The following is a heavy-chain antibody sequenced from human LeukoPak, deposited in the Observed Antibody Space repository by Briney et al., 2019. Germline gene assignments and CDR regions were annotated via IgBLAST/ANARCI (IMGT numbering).Heavy chain of an antibody. CDR1: GGSISNYY. D-gene: IGHD4-17*01. CDR3: AREASGDYRGVNDY. V-gene: IGHV4-4*07. Sequence: PSETLSLTCTVSGGSISNYYWSWIRQPAGKRLEWIGRIYTTGSTNYNPSLKSRVTMSVDTSKNQFSLKLSSVTAADTAVYYCAREASGDYRGVNDYWGQGTLVTVSS. J-gene: IGHJ4*02. CDR2: IYTTGST.